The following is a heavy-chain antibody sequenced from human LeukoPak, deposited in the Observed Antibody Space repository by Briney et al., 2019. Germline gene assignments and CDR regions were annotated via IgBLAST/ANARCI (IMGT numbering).Heavy chain of an antibody. V-gene: IGHV1-24*01. CDR3: AYSSSWYKNWFDP. Sequence: GAPVKVSCKVSGYTLTELSMHWVRQAPGKGLEWMGGFDPEDGETIYAQKFQGRVTMTEDTSTDTAYMELSSLRSEDTAVYYCAYSSSWYKNWFDPWGQGTLVTVSS. J-gene: IGHJ5*02. D-gene: IGHD6-13*01. CDR2: FDPEDGET. CDR1: GYTLTELS.